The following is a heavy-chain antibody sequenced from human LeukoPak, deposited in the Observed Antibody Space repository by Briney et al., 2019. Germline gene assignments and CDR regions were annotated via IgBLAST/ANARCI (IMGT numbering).Heavy chain of an antibody. Sequence: GGSLRLSCAASGFTFSSYAMSWVRQAPGEGLEWGSAISGSGGTTYYEDSVKGRFTISRDNSKNPLYLQMNSLRAEDTAVYYCGKDRVIAATGRFSGLFDYWGQGTLVTVSS. D-gene: IGHD6-13*01. V-gene: IGHV3-23*01. J-gene: IGHJ4*02. CDR1: GFTFSSYA. CDR2: ISGSGGTT. CDR3: GKDRVIAATGRFSGLFDY.